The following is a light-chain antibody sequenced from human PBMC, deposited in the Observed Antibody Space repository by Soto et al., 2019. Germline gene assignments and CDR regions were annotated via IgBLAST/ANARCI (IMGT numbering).Light chain of an antibody. CDR2: EVS. J-gene: IGLJ1*01. CDR3: SSYSSGSTLYV. CDR1: SSDIGAYKY. Sequence: QSALTQPPSASGSPGQSVTISCTGSSSDIGAYKYVSWYQRHPGKAPKLMIYEVSARPSGVPDRFSGSKSGNTASLTISGLQAEDEADDHCSSYSSGSTLYVFGTGTKLTVL. V-gene: IGLV2-8*01.